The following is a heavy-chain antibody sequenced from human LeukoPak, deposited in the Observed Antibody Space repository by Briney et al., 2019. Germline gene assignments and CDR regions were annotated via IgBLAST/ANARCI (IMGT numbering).Heavy chain of an antibody. CDR1: RYTFTSYD. D-gene: IGHD3-3*01. CDR3: ARNRPLFTIFGVVIPGWFDP. V-gene: IGHV1-8*01. J-gene: IGHJ5*02. Sequence: ASVKVSCKASRYTFTSYDINWVRQATGQGLEWMGWMNPNSGNTGYAQKFQGRVTMTRNTSISTAYMELSSLRSEDTAVYYCARNRPLFTIFGVVIPGWFDPWGQGTLVTVSS. CDR2: MNPNSGNT.